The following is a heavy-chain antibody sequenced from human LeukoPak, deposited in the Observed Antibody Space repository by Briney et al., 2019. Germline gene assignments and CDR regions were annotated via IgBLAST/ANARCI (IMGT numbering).Heavy chain of an antibody. CDR3: ARALSSLGYGMDV. D-gene: IGHD6-6*01. Sequence: PRGSLRLSCAASGFTFSSYSMNWVRQAPGKGLEWVSSISSSSSYIYYADSVKGRFTISRDNAKNSLYLQMNSLRAEDTAVYYCARALSSLGYGMDVWGQGTTVTVAS. CDR1: GFTFSSYS. V-gene: IGHV3-21*01. J-gene: IGHJ6*02. CDR2: ISSSSSYI.